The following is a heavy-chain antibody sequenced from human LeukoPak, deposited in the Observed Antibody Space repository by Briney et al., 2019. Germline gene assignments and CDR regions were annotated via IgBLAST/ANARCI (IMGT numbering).Heavy chain of an antibody. J-gene: IGHJ3*02. V-gene: IGHV1-18*01. Sequence: GASVKVSCKASGYTFTTYGISWVRQAPGHGLEWVGWISPYNGNTNYAQKLQGRVTLTTDTSTSTAYMELRSLRSDDTAVYYCARDYYNILTGYPYNAFDMWGQGTMVTVS. D-gene: IGHD3-9*01. CDR3: ARDYYNILTGYPYNAFDM. CDR2: ISPYNGNT. CDR1: GYTFTTYG.